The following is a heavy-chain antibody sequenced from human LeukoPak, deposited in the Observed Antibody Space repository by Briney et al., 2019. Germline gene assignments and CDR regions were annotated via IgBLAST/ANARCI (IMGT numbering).Heavy chain of an antibody. CDR2: FDPEDGET. CDR3: ATPASGSYSFDY. D-gene: IGHD1-26*01. CDR1: GYTLTELS. J-gene: IGHJ4*02. Sequence: ASVKVSCKVPGYTLTELSMHWVRQAPGKGLEWMGGFDPEDGETIYAQKFQGRVTMTEDTSTDTAYMELSSLRSEDTAVYYCATPASGSYSFDYWGQGTLVTVSS. V-gene: IGHV1-24*01.